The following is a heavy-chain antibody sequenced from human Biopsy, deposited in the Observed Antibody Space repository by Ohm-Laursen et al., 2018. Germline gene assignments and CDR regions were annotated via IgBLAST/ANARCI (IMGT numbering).Heavy chain of an antibody. CDR3: AREPRIAAVAYFDP. Sequence: SEPLSLTCTVSGGSISNYYWSWIRQPAGKGLEWIGRIYSSGSTNYNPSLKSRVTMSVDTSKNQFSLILSSMTAADTAVYYCAREPRIAAVAYFDPWGQGTLVTVSS. D-gene: IGHD6-13*01. CDR1: GGSISNYY. J-gene: IGHJ5*02. CDR2: IYSSGST. V-gene: IGHV4-4*07.